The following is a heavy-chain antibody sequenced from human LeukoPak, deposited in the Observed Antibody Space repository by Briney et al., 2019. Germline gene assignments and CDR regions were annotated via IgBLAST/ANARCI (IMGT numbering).Heavy chain of an antibody. V-gene: IGHV4-59*01. CDR3: ARSMGYYYYYGMDV. Sequence: SETLSLTCTVSGGSIASYYWSWIRQPPGKGLEWIAYIYYSGSTHYNPSLKSRVTISVDTSKNQFSLKLSSVTAADTAVYYCARSMGYYYYYGMDVWGQGITVTVSS. J-gene: IGHJ6*02. CDR1: GGSIASYY. CDR2: IYYSGST. D-gene: IGHD2-21*01.